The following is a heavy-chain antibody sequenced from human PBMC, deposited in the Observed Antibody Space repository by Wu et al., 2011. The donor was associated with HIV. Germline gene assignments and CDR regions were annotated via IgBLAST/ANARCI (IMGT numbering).Heavy chain of an antibody. CDR1: GDSLTKYA. CDR3: ARSGVSAEYYFYYLNV. CDR2: ILPMFGST. J-gene: IGHJ6*03. Sequence: QVLLVQSGAEVKKPGSSVKVSCKTSGDSLTKYAFSWVRQAPGQGLEWMGGILPMFGSTNYARKFQGRVTIIADKSATTVYMELRSLRSEDTAMYYCARSGVSAEYYFYYLNVWAKGPRSPSP. D-gene: IGHD2-2*01. V-gene: IGHV1-69*14.